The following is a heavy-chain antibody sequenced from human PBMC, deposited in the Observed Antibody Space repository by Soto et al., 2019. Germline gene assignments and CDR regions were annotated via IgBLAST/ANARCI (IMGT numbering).Heavy chain of an antibody. Sequence: SETLSLTCAVYGGSFSGYYWSWIRQPPGKGLEWIGEINHSGSTNYNPSLKSRVTISVDTSKNQFSLKLSSVTAADTAVYYCARGRDRTSFGVAPSWYWFDPWGQGTLVTVSS. D-gene: IGHD3-3*01. V-gene: IGHV4-34*01. CDR2: INHSGST. J-gene: IGHJ5*02. CDR1: GGSFSGYY. CDR3: ARGRDRTSFGVAPSWYWFDP.